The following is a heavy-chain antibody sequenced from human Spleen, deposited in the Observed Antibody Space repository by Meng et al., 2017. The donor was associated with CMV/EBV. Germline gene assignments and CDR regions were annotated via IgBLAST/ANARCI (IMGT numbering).Heavy chain of an antibody. CDR3: VRSSGWSRFNY. Sequence: QVQLVQSGAEVKKPGASVKVSCKASGYTFTGYYIHWVRQAPGQGLEWMGWVNSNNDATKYARKFQGRVSMTRDTSSSTAHMELRRLMSDDTAVYYCVRSSGWSRFNYWGQGTLVTVSS. CDR2: VNSNNDAT. D-gene: IGHD6-19*01. V-gene: IGHV1-2*02. J-gene: IGHJ4*02. CDR1: GYTFTGYY.